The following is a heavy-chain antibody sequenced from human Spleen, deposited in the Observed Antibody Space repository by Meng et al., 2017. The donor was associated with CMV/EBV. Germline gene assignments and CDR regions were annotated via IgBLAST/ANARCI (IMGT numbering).Heavy chain of an antibody. V-gene: IGHV3-7*01. D-gene: IGHD1-26*01. Sequence: GGSLRLSCAASGFTFSSYWMSWVRQAPGKGLEWVANIKQDGSEKYYVGSVRGRFTISRDNAKNSLYLQMNSLRAEDTAVYYCARQLPQDYYHGMDVWGQGTTVTVSS. J-gene: IGHJ6*02. CDR3: ARQLPQDYYHGMDV. CDR2: IKQDGSEK. CDR1: GFTFSSYW.